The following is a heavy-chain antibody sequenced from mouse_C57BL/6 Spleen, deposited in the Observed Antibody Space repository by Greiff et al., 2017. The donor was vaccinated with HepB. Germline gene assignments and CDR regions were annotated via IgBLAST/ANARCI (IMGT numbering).Heavy chain of an antibody. V-gene: IGHV5-17*01. J-gene: IGHJ4*01. Sequence: EVHLVESGGGLVKPGGSLKLSCAASGFTFSDYGMHWVRQAPEKGLEWVAYISSGSSTIYYADTVKGRFTISRDNAKNTLFLQMTSLRSEDTAMYYCAKGGSRPTPYAMDYWGQGTSVTVSS. CDR3: AKGGSRPTPYAMDY. CDR2: ISSGSSTI. D-gene: IGHD6-1*01. CDR1: GFTFSDYG.